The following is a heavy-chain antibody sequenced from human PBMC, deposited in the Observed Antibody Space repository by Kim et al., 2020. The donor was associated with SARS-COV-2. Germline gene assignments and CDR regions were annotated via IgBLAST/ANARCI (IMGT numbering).Heavy chain of an antibody. CDR1: GFTFSDYW. Sequence: GGSLRLSCAASGFTFSDYWMHWVRQTPEKGLVWVSRINSDGTTSYCAGSVKGRFTISRDNAKNTLYLQMNSLRAEDTAVYFCARDRRGKGSITSSFDPWGQGTLVTVSS. V-gene: IGHV3-74*01. D-gene: IGHD2-2*01. J-gene: IGHJ5*02. CDR3: ARDRRGKGSITSSFDP. CDR2: INSDGTTS.